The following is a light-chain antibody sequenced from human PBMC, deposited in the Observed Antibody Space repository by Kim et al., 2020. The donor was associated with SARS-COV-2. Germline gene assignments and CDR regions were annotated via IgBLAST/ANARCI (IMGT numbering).Light chain of an antibody. CDR2: GAS. V-gene: IGKV1-39*01. J-gene: IGKJ2*01. CDR3: QQSYGPPPT. CDR1: QNIRTY. Sequence: SASVGDRVTITCRASQNIRTYLNWYQQKPGKAPKLLISGASTLQRGVPSRFSGSGSGTDFTLIISSLQPGDFATYYCQQSYGPPPTFGQGTKLEI.